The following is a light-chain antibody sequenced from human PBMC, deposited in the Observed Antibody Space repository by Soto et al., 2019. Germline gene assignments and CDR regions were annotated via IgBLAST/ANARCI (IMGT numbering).Light chain of an antibody. CDR1: QNISRS. CDR3: QQYSDWPIT. J-gene: IGKJ5*01. Sequence: EIVMTQSPVTLSVSPGERATLSCRASQNISRSLAWYQQKPGPGPSLLIYGTSTRAGGVPARFSGGGSGTEFTLTITSLQSEDFAVYFCQQYSDWPITFGHGTRLEIK. V-gene: IGKV3-15*01. CDR2: GTS.